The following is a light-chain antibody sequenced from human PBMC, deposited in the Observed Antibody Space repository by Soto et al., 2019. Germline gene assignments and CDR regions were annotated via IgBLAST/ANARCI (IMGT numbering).Light chain of an antibody. Sequence: QSVLTQPPSVSGAPGQRVTISCTGSSSNIGAGYDVHWYQQLPGTAPKLLIYGNSNRPSGVPERFSGSKSGTSAALANTGLQAADEADYYCQSYDSSLSGWVFGGGTQLAV. CDR3: QSYDSSLSGWV. CDR2: GNS. J-gene: IGLJ3*02. V-gene: IGLV1-40*01. CDR1: SSNIGAGYD.